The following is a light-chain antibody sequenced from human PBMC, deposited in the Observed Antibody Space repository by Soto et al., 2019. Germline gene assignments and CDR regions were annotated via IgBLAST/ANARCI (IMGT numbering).Light chain of an antibody. Sequence: DIPMTQSPSTLSASVGDRVIITCRASQSISSWLAWYQQKPGKAPKLLIYDASNLESGVPSRFSAGGSGTEYTLTISSLQPDDFATYYCQQYNSYSWTFGQGTKVEIK. CDR2: DAS. V-gene: IGKV1-5*01. J-gene: IGKJ1*01. CDR3: QQYNSYSWT. CDR1: QSISSW.